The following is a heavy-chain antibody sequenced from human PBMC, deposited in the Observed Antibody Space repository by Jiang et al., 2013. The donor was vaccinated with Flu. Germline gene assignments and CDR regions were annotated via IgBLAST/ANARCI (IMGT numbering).Heavy chain of an antibody. CDR2: ISDSGDGT. CDR1: GFTFSTYA. V-gene: IGHV3-23*01. Sequence: CAASGFTFSTYAMSWVRQAPGKGLEWVSAISDSGDGTYYADSVKGRFTITRDNSKNMLYLQMNSLRAEDTAVYYCAKDLRGGSRVIITTYDYYFDNWGQGTLVTVSS. D-gene: IGHD3-22*01. CDR3: AKDLRGGSRVIITTYDYYFDN. J-gene: IGHJ4*02.